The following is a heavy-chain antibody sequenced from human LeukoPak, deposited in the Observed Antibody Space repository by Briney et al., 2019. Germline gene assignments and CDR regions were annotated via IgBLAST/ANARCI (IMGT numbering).Heavy chain of an antibody. CDR3: AKRGDVVMPAAPEFPFWYYMDV. CDR1: GFTFSSYA. J-gene: IGHJ6*03. CDR2: ISYDGRNK. Sequence: GRSLRLSCAASGFTFSSYAMHWVRQAPGKGLEWVAVISYDGRNKYYADSVKGRFTISRDNSKNTLYLQMNSLRAEDTAVYYCAKRGDVVMPAAPEFPFWYYMDVWGKGTTVTVSS. V-gene: IGHV3-30*04. D-gene: IGHD2-2*01.